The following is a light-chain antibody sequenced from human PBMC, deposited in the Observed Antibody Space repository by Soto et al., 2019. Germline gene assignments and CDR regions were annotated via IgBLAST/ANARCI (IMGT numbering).Light chain of an antibody. Sequence: QSVLTQPPSASGTLGQRVTMSCSGSGSNIGPNYVYWFQQFPGTAPKLLIYNNDQRPSGVPDRFSGSKSGTSASLDISGLRSEDEADYYCAAWDDSLSGRVFGGGTKITVL. V-gene: IGLV1-47*02. CDR2: NND. J-gene: IGLJ3*02. CDR3: AAWDDSLSGRV. CDR1: GSNIGPNY.